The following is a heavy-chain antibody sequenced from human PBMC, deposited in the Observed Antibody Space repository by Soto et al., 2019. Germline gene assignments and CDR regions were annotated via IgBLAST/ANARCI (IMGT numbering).Heavy chain of an antibody. D-gene: IGHD6-19*01. CDR3: ARDWSEGIAVAGTPPGY. V-gene: IGHV1-18*04. J-gene: IGHJ4*02. CDR1: GYTFTSYG. Sequence: QVQLVQSGAEVKKPGASVKVSCKASGYTFTSYGISWVRQAPGQGLEWMGWISAYNGNTNYAQKLQGRVTMTTVTSPSTANMELRSLRSDDTAVYYCARDWSEGIAVAGTPPGYWGQGTLVTVSS. CDR2: ISAYNGNT.